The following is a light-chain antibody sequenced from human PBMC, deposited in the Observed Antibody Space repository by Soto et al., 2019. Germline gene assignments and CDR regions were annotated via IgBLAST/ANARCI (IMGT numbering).Light chain of an antibody. V-gene: IGKV1-5*01. CDR3: QHYAYVWT. CDR1: QHMSDR. CDR2: DAS. Sequence: DIQMSQSPSTLSASVGDRVTITCRASQHMSDRLAWYQQKPGKAPKVLIFDASNLESGVPSRFSASGSGTEFSLTISSLQPDDFATYYCQHYAYVWTFGQGTKV. J-gene: IGKJ1*01.